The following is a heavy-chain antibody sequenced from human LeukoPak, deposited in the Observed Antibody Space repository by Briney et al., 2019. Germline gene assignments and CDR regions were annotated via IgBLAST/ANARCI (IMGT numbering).Heavy chain of an antibody. CDR2: ISRSSSTI. CDR1: GFAFSSYS. CDR3: ARDGPGYISSWYYAFDL. V-gene: IGHV3-48*01. J-gene: IGHJ3*01. D-gene: IGHD6-13*01. Sequence: GGSLRLSCAASGFAFSSYSMNWVRQAPGKGLEWVSYISRSSSTIYYADSVKGRFTISRDNAKNSLYLQMNSLRAEDTAVYYCARDGPGYISSWYYAFDLWGQGTMVTVSS.